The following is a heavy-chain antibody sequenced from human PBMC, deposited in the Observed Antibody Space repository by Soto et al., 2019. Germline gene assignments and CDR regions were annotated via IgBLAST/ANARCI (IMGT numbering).Heavy chain of an antibody. CDR2: IIPIFGTA. CDR1: GGTFSSYA. CDR3: ARGEDIVVVPAATNDAFDI. J-gene: IGHJ3*02. Sequence: QVQLVQSGAEVKKPGSSVKVSCKASGGTFSSYAISWVRQAPGQGLEWMGGIIPIFGTANYAQKFQGRVTITADKSTSTAYMELSSLRSEDTAVYYCARGEDIVVVPAATNDAFDIWGQGTMVTVSS. D-gene: IGHD2-2*01. V-gene: IGHV1-69*06.